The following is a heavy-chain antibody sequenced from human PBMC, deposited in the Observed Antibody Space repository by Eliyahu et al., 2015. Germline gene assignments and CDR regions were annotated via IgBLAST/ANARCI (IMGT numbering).Heavy chain of an antibody. CDR1: GGTFSSYS. CDR3: ARGPETKSAYYYNY. Sequence: QVQLVQSGAEVKKPGSSVKVSCKASGGTFSSYSIDWVRQAPGQGLEWMGGIIPIFGTANYAQIFQGRITITADESTSTACMELSSLRSEDTAIYYCARGPETKSAYYYNYWGQGTLVTVSS. J-gene: IGHJ4*02. V-gene: IGHV1-69*01. D-gene: IGHD3-22*01. CDR2: IIPIFGTA.